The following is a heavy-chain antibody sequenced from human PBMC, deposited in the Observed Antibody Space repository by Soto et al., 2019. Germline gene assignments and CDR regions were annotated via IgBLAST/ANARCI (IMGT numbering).Heavy chain of an antibody. CDR3: ARVWDDVVVVPTPEYYGMDV. Sequence: GASVKVSCKASGGTFSSYAISWVRQAPGQGLERMGGIIPIFGTANYAQKFQGRVTITADESTSTAYMELSSLGSEDSAVYYCARVWDDVVVVPTPEYYGMDVWGQGTTVTVSS. D-gene: IGHD2-15*01. V-gene: IGHV1-69*13. CDR1: GGTFSSYA. CDR2: IIPIFGTA. J-gene: IGHJ6*02.